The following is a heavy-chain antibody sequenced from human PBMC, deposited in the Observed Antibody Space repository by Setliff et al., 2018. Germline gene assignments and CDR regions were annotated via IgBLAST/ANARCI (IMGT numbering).Heavy chain of an antibody. V-gene: IGHV1-46*04. CDR3: ATGFLRYDILTGYYQRPHYFEY. D-gene: IGHD3-9*01. J-gene: IGHJ4*02. CDR2: INPRAGTT. Sequence: ASVKVSCKASGYTFTNYYINWVRQAPGQGLEWMGIINPRAGTTSYAQKLQGRVTMTRDTSTNTVDMELSSLRSEDTAVYYCATGFLRYDILTGYYQRPHYFEYWGQGTLVTVSS. CDR1: GYTFTNYY.